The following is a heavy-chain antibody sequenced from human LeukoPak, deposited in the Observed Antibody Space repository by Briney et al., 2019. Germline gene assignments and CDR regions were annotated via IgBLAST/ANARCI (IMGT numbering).Heavy chain of an antibody. J-gene: IGHJ4*02. CDR2: MNPNSGNT. V-gene: IGHV1-8*01. CDR1: GYTFTSYD. D-gene: IGHD3-10*01. CDR3: ARGPIYYSTGIYYFDY. Sequence: GASVKVSCKASGYTFTSYDMNWVRQASGQGLEWMGWMNPNSGNTGSAQNFKGRVTMTGDTSIRTAYRELSSLRSEDTAVYYCARGPIYYSTGIYYFDYWGQGTLVTVSS.